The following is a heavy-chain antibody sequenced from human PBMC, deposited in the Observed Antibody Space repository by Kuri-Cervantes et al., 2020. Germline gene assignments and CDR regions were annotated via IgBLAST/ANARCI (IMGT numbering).Heavy chain of an antibody. V-gene: IGHV1-3*01. Sequence: ASVKVSCKASGYTFTSYAMHWVRQAPGQRLEWMGWINAGNGNTKYSQKFQGRVTITRDTSASTAYMELSSLRSEDTAVYYCARDYGSGGSGDYWGQGTLVTVSS. J-gene: IGHJ4*02. D-gene: IGHD2-15*01. CDR1: GYTFTSYA. CDR2: INAGNGNT. CDR3: ARDYGSGGSGDY.